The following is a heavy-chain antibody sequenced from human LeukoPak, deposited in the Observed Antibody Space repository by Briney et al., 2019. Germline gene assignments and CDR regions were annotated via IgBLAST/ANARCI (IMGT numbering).Heavy chain of an antibody. V-gene: IGHV1-2*02. CDR3: ARVCDSSGYYYSNFDY. Sequence: ASVKVSCKASGYTFTGYYMHWVRQAPGQGLEWMGWINPNSGGTNYAQKFQGRVTMTRDTSISTAHMELSRLRSDDTAVYYCARVCDSSGYYYSNFDYWGQGTLVTVSS. D-gene: IGHD3-22*01. CDR2: INPNSGGT. J-gene: IGHJ4*02. CDR1: GYTFTGYY.